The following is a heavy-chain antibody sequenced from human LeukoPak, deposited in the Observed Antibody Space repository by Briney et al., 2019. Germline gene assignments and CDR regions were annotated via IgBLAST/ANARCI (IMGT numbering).Heavy chain of an antibody. D-gene: IGHD6-25*01. CDR3: AREPAAAGKNWFDP. V-gene: IGHV3-48*04. J-gene: IGHJ5*02. CDR2: ISGSSSPI. Sequence: GGSLRLSCAASGFIFSGYSMNWVRQAPGKGLEWVSYISGSSSPIFYADSVKGRFTISRDNAKNSLYLQMNSLRAEDTAVYYCAREPAAAGKNWFDPWDQGTLVTVSS. CDR1: GFIFSGYS.